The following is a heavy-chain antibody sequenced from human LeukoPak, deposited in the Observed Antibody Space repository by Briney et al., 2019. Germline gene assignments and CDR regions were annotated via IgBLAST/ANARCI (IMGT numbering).Heavy chain of an antibody. CDR3: ARVSVRRNRYCSSTSCYNTDYFDY. CDR1: GFIFSSYW. J-gene: IGHJ4*02. Sequence: GGSLRLSCAASGFIFSSYWMSWVRQAPGKGLEWVANIKQDGSEKYYVDSVKGRFTISRDNAKNSLYLQMNSLRAEDTAVYYCARVSVRRNRYCSSTSCYNTDYFDYWGQGTLVTVSS. V-gene: IGHV3-7*01. CDR2: IKQDGSEK. D-gene: IGHD2-2*02.